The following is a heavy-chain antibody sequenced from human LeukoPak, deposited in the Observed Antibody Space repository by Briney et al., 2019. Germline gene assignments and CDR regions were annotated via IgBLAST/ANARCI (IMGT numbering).Heavy chain of an antibody. CDR3: ARDMHYYDSSGYYPPLGY. CDR2: IYTSGST. J-gene: IGHJ4*02. V-gene: IGHV4-4*07. D-gene: IGHD3-22*01. Sequence: PSETLSLTCTVSGGXISSYYWSWIRQPAGKGLEWIGRIYTSGSTNYNPSLKSRVTMSVDTSKNQFSLKLSSVTAADTAVYYCARDMHYYDSSGYYPPLGYWGQGTLVTVSS. CDR1: GGXISSYY.